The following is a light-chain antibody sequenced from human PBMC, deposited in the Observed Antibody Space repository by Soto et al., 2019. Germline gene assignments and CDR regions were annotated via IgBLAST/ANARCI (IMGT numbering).Light chain of an antibody. CDR2: GAS. Sequence: EIVLTQSPGTLSLSPGERATLSCRASQGVSSSYLAWYQQKPGQPPRLLIYGASSRATGIPDRCSGSGSGTDFTLTITRLEPEDFAVYYCQHCRTSFGGGTKVEIK. V-gene: IGKV3-20*01. J-gene: IGKJ4*01. CDR3: QHCRTS. CDR1: QGVSSSY.